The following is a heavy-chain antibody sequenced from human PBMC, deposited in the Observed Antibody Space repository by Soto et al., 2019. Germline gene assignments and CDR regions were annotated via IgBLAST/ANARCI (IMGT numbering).Heavy chain of an antibody. CDR1: GCTFSSYA. V-gene: IGHV1-69*06. J-gene: IGHJ5*02. D-gene: IGHD4-17*01. CDR2: IIPIFGTA. Sequence: QVQLVQSGAEVKKPGSSVKVSCKASGCTFSSYAISWVRQAPGQGLEWMGGIIPIFGTANYAQKFQGRVTITADKSASPAYMELSSLRSEDTAVYDCAREGRHDYGDPSNWFDPWGQGPLVTVSS. CDR3: AREGRHDYGDPSNWFDP.